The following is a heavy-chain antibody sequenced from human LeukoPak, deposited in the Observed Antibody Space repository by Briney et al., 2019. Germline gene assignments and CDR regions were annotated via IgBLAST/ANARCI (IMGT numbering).Heavy chain of an antibody. J-gene: IGHJ3*02. CDR2: INHSGST. CDR1: GGSFSGYY. D-gene: IGHD1-26*01. CDR3: ARGSGSYYPGAFDI. V-gene: IGHV4-34*01. Sequence: SETLSLTCAVYGGSFSGYYRSWIRQPPGKGLEWIGEINHSGSTNYNPSLKSRVTISVDTSKNQFSLKLSSVTAADTAVYYCARGSGSYYPGAFDIWGQGTMVTVSS.